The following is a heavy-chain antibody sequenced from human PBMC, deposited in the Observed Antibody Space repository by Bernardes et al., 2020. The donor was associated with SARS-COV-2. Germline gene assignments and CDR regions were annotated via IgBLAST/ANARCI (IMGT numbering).Heavy chain of an antibody. V-gene: IGHV3-7*05. D-gene: IGHD3-22*01. Sequence: GGSLGLSCAASGFTFSSYWMSWVRQAPGKGLEWVANIKQDGSEKYYVDSVKGRFTISRDNAKNSLYLQMNSLRAEDTAVYYCAREAYYYDSSGYYPYWYFDLWGRGTLVTVSS. CDR3: AREAYYYDSSGYYPYWYFDL. CDR2: IKQDGSEK. CDR1: GFTFSSYW. J-gene: IGHJ2*01.